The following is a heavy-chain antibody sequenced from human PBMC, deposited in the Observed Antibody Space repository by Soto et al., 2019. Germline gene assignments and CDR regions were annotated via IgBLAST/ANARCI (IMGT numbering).Heavy chain of an antibody. J-gene: IGHJ4*02. Sequence: EVHLLQSGGGLVQPGGSLRLSCAASGFTFSNYAMSWLRQPPGKGLEWVSAISDSGDRTYYADSVKVRFTISRDNSKNTLYLQMNSLRAEDSAVYYCVKERSGHSYADSWGQGTLVTVSS. CDR2: ISDSGDRT. D-gene: IGHD5-18*01. V-gene: IGHV3-23*01. CDR1: GFTFSNYA. CDR3: VKERSGHSYADS.